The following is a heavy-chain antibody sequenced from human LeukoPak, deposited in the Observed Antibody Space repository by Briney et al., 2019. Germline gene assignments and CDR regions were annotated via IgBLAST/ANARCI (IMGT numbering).Heavy chain of an antibody. CDR1: GGSISSYY. J-gene: IGHJ3*02. D-gene: IGHD3-10*01. CDR2: IYDSGST. Sequence: SGTLSLTCTVSGGSISSYYWSWIRQPPGKGLEWIGYIYDSGSTNYNPSLKSRVTISVDMSKKQFSLKLSSVTAADTAVYFCARNWWFGEVLLGDHAFDIWGQGTMVTVSS. CDR3: ARNWWFGEVLLGDHAFDI. V-gene: IGHV4-59*01.